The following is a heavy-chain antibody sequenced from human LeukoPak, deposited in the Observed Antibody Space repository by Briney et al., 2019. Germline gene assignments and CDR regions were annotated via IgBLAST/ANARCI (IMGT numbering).Heavy chain of an antibody. CDR2: IYWDDDK. CDR1: GFSLSTSGVG. Sequence: ESGPTLVNPTQTLTLTCTFSGFSLSTSGVGVGWIRQPPGEALEWLALIYWDDDKRYSPSLKSRLTITKDTSKNQVVLTMTNMDPVDTATYYCAHIGYYYDSSGYGFLDYWGQGTLVTVSS. J-gene: IGHJ4*02. D-gene: IGHD3-22*01. CDR3: AHIGYYYDSSGYGFLDY. V-gene: IGHV2-5*02.